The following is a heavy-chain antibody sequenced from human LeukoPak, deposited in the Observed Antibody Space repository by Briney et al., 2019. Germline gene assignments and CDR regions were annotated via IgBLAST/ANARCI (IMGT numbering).Heavy chain of an antibody. CDR2: ISNSDGTT. V-gene: IGHV3-23*01. CDR3: ARSTLRGSYYDY. CDR1: GFTFSSYA. D-gene: IGHD2-2*01. J-gene: IGHJ4*02. Sequence: PGGSLRLSCAASGFTFSSYAMSWVRQAPGKGLAWVSSISNSDGTTYYADSVKGRFTISRDSSKSTLYLQMNSLRAEDTALYYCARSTLRGSYYDYWGQGTLVTVSS.